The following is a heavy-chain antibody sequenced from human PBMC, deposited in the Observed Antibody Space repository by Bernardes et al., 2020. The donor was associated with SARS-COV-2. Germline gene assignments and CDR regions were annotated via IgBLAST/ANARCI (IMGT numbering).Heavy chain of an antibody. CDR3: ATARGGSYHYGMDV. V-gene: IGHV3-30-3*01. J-gene: IGHJ6*02. CDR2: ISYDGSNK. Sequence: GGSLRLSCAASGFTFSSYAMHWVRQAPGKGLEWVAVISYDGSNKYYADSVKGRFTISRDNSKNTLYLQMNSLRAEDTAVYYCATARGGSYHYGMDVWGQGTTVTVSS. CDR1: GFTFSSYA. D-gene: IGHD1-26*01.